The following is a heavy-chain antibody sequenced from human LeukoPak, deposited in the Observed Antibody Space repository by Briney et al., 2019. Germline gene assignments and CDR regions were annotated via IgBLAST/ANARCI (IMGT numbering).Heavy chain of an antibody. Sequence: SETLSLTCTVSGGSISSSTYYWGWIRQPPGKGLEWIGTFYYSGSTYYNPSLKSRVTMSVDTSKNQFSLKLSSVTAADTAVYYCARAGKFYCSSTSCYAWGRRAFDIWGQGTMVTVSS. D-gene: IGHD2-2*01. CDR2: FYYSGST. CDR3: ARAGKFYCSSTSCYAWGRRAFDI. J-gene: IGHJ3*02. CDR1: GGSISSSTYY. V-gene: IGHV4-39*07.